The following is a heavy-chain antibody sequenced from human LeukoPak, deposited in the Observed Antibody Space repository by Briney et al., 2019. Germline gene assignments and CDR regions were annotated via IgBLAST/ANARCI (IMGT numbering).Heavy chain of an antibody. CDR3: ARIPGYCSSTSYEGNTYYYYGMDV. CDR2: ISAYNGNT. CDR1: GYTFTSYG. D-gene: IGHD2-2*01. V-gene: IGHV1-18*01. Sequence: ASVKVSCKASGYTFTSYGISWVRQAPGQGLEWMGWISAYNGNTNYAQKLQGRVTMTTDTSTSTAYMELRSLRSDDTAVYYCARIPGYCSSTSYEGNTYYYYGMDVWGQGTTVTVSS. J-gene: IGHJ6*02.